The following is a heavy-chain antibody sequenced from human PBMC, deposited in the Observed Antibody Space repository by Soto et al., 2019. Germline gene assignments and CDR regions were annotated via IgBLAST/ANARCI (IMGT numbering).Heavy chain of an antibody. V-gene: IGHV3-30-3*01. CDR3: ARGGVVVPAAHYYYYGMDV. CDR1: GFTFSSYA. CDR2: ISYDGSNK. Sequence: PGGSLRLSCAASGFTFSSYAMHWFRQAPGKWLEWVAVISYDGSNKYYADSVKGRFTISRDNSKNTLYLQMNSLRAEDTAVYYCARGGVVVPAAHYYYYGMDVWGQGXTVTVYS. D-gene: IGHD2-2*01. J-gene: IGHJ6*02.